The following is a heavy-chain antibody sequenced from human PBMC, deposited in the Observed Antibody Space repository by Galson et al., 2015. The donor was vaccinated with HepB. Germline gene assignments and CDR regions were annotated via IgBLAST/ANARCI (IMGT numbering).Heavy chain of an antibody. Sequence: SVKVSCKASGGTFSSYAISWVRQAPGQGLEWMGGIIPIFGTANYAQKFQGRVTITADESTSTAYMELSSLRSEDTAVYYCAGKESLYYYGMDVWGQGTTVTVSS. CDR3: AGKESLYYYGMDV. V-gene: IGHV1-69*13. CDR2: IIPIFGTA. CDR1: GGTFSSYA. J-gene: IGHJ6*02.